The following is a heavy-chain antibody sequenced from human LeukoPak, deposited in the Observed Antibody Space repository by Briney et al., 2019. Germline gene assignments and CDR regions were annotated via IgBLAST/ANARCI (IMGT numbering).Heavy chain of an antibody. CDR1: GGSISSGDYY. V-gene: IGHV4-30-4*01. CDR2: IYYIGST. CDR3: ARVIRREVTPDY. J-gene: IGHJ4*02. D-gene: IGHD2-21*02. Sequence: PSETLSLTCTVSGGSISSGDYYWSWIRQPPGKGLEWIGYIYYIGSTYYSPSLKSRVTISIDTSKNQFSLKLSSVTAADTAVYYCARVIRREVTPDYWGQGTLVTVSS.